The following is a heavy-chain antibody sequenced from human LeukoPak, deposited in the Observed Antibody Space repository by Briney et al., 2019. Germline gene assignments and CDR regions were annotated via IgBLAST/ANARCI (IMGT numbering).Heavy chain of an antibody. Sequence: GGSLRLSCAASGFTFNRYWMHWVRQAPGEGPVWVAHILNDGGSTSYADSVKGRFAISRDNAKNSLYLQMNSLRAEDTAMYYCARDSAGNDYWGQGTLVTVSS. J-gene: IGHJ4*02. CDR3: ARDSAGNDY. D-gene: IGHD6-13*01. CDR2: ILNDGGST. CDR1: GFTFNRYW. V-gene: IGHV3-74*01.